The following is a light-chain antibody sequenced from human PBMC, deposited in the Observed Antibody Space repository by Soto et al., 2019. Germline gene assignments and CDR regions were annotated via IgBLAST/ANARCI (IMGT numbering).Light chain of an antibody. CDR3: SSYTTTSTYV. Sequence: QSALTQPASVSGSPGQSIAISCTGTSSDVLIYNYVSWYQQHPGKAPKLIIYDVTNRPSGVSDRFSGSKSGNTASLTISGLQAEDEADYYCSSYTTTSTYVFGTGTKVTVL. CDR1: SSDVLIYNY. CDR2: DVT. V-gene: IGLV2-14*03. J-gene: IGLJ1*01.